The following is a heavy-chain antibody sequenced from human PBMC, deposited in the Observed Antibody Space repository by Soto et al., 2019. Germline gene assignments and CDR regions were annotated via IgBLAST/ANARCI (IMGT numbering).Heavy chain of an antibody. CDR1: GFTFSSYG. CDR2: IWYDGSNK. D-gene: IGHD3-3*01. V-gene: IGHV3-33*01. J-gene: IGHJ6*02. Sequence: QVQLVESGGGVVQPGRSLRLSCAASGFTFSSYGMHWVRQAPGKGLEWVAVIWYDGSNKYYADSVKGRFTISRDNSKNTLYLQMNSLRAEDTAVYYCAREDRITIFGVVIRANDYYGMDVWGQGTTVTVSS. CDR3: AREDRITIFGVVIRANDYYGMDV.